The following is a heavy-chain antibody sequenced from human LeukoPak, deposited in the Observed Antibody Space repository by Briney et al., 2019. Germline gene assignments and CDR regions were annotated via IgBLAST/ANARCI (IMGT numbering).Heavy chain of an antibody. Sequence: PGRSLRLSCAASGFTFSSYAMDWVRQAPGKGLEWVALISYDGSNKYYADSVKGRFTISRDNSKNTLYLQMNSLRTEDTAVYYCARPYGGYVDYYFDYWGQGTLVTVSS. J-gene: IGHJ4*02. CDR3: ARPYGGYVDYYFDY. CDR2: ISYDGSNK. V-gene: IGHV3-30-3*01. CDR1: GFTFSSYA. D-gene: IGHD5-12*01.